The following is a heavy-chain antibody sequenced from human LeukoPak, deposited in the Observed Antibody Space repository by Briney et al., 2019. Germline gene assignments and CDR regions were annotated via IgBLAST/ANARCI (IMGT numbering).Heavy chain of an antibody. J-gene: IGHJ4*02. D-gene: IGHD1-26*01. Sequence: SCKASGYTFTSYGMHWVRQAPGKGLEWVAVIWYDGSNKYYADSVKGRFTISRDNSKNTLYLQMNSLRAEDTAVYYCAREVGATYFDYWGQGTLVTVSS. CDR2: IWYDGSNK. V-gene: IGHV3-33*01. CDR1: GYTFTSYG. CDR3: AREVGATYFDY.